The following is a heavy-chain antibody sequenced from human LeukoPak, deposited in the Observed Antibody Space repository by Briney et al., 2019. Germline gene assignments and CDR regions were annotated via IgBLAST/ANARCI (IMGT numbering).Heavy chain of an antibody. Sequence: GGSLRLSCAASGFTFSSYWMSWVRQAPGKGLEWVANIKQDGSEKYYVDSVKGRFTISRDNAKNTLYLQMNSLRAEDTAVYYCARVRIAAAGTRPFDYWGQGTLVTVSS. CDR2: IKQDGSEK. D-gene: IGHD6-13*01. CDR3: ARVRIAAAGTRPFDY. CDR1: GFTFSSYW. V-gene: IGHV3-7*01. J-gene: IGHJ4*02.